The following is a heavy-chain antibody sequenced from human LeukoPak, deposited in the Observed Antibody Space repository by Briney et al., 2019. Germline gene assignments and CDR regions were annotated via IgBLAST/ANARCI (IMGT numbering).Heavy chain of an antibody. J-gene: IGHJ4*02. Sequence: GGSLRLSCAPSGFTFSSYGMHWVREAPGKGLEWVAVISYDGSNKYYADSVKGRFTISRDNSKNTLYLQMNSLRAEDTAVYYCAKDLDPYSSSWFDYWGQGTLVTVSS. D-gene: IGHD6-13*01. CDR2: ISYDGSNK. CDR3: AKDLDPYSSSWFDY. CDR1: GFTFSSYG. V-gene: IGHV3-30*18.